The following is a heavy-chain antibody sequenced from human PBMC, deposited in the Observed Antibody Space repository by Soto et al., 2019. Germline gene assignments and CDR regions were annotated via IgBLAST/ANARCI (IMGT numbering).Heavy chain of an antibody. Sequence: SSNVAEYISTTYWVARVRQMPGKGLEWIGIINPTDSDTRYSPSFQGQVTISADKSISTTYLQWSSLKASDTAIYYCARQWNFDYWGQGTLVTVSS. CDR1: EYISTTYW. J-gene: IGHJ4*02. CDR2: INPTDSDT. CDR3: ARQWNFDY. D-gene: IGHD5-12*01. V-gene: IGHV5-51*01.